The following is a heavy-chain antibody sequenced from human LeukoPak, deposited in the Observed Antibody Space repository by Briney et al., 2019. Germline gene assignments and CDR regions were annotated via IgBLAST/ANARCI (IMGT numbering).Heavy chain of an antibody. J-gene: IGHJ6*04. V-gene: IGHV3-53*01. D-gene: IGHD2-15*01. CDR1: GFTVSSNY. CDR3: ARKGGYYYYGMDV. Sequence: GGSLRLSCAASGFTVSSNYMGWVRQAPGKGLEWVSVIYSGGSTYYADSVKGRFTISRDNSKNTLYLQMNSLRAEDTAVYYCARKGGYYYYGMDVWGKGTTVTVSS. CDR2: IYSGGST.